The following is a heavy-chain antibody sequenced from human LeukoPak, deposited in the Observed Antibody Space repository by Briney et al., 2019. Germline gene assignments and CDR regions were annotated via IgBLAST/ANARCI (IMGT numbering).Heavy chain of an antibody. CDR2: ISLLGGST. J-gene: IGHJ4*02. V-gene: IGHV3-23*01. Sequence: PGGSLRLSCAASGFTFDDYGMSWVRQAPGKGLEWVSTISLLGGSTYYADSVKGRFTISRDNSKDTLYLQMNSLRAEDTAVYYCANFGSGYPRWDYWGQGTLVTVSS. CDR3: ANFGSGYPRWDY. CDR1: GFTFDDYG. D-gene: IGHD3-22*01.